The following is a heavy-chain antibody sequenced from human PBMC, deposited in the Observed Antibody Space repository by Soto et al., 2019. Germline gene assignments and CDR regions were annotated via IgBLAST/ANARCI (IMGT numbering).Heavy chain of an antibody. CDR3: ARPLGVRDDAFDI. J-gene: IGHJ3*02. CDR1: GYTFTSYA. D-gene: IGHD3-16*01. CDR2: INAGNGNT. V-gene: IGHV1-3*01. Sequence: ASVKVSCKASGYTFTSYAMHWVRQAPGQRLEWMGWINAGNGNTKYSQKFQGRVTITRDTSASTAYMELSSLRSEATAVYYCARPLGVRDDAFDIWGQGTMVTVSS.